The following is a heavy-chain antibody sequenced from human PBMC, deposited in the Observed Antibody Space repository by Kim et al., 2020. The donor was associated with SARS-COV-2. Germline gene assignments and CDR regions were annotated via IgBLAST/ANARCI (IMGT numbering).Heavy chain of an antibody. CDR1: GGSISSYY. Sequence: SETLSLTCTVSGGSISSYYWSWIRQPPGKGLEWIGYIYYSGSTNYNPSLKSRVTISVDTSKNQFSLKLSSVTAADTAVYYCAGEYYDSSGYYSGFDYWGQGTLVTVSS. V-gene: IGHV4-59*08. D-gene: IGHD3-22*01. CDR3: AGEYYDSSGYYSGFDY. J-gene: IGHJ4*02. CDR2: IYYSGST.